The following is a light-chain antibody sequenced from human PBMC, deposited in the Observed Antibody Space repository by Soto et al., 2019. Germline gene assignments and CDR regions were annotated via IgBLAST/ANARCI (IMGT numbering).Light chain of an antibody. Sequence: DIQMTQSPCTLSASVGDRDTITCRASHSISTWLAWYQQKPGKAPKLLIYKASSLESGVPSRFSGSGSGTEFTLTISSLQPDDSATYYCQQYDDYWTFGQGTKVEIK. CDR3: QQYDDYWT. J-gene: IGKJ1*01. CDR1: HSISTW. CDR2: KAS. V-gene: IGKV1-5*03.